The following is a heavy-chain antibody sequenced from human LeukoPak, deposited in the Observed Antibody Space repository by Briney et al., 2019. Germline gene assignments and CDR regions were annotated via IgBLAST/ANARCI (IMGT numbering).Heavy chain of an antibody. V-gene: IGHV3-9*03. D-gene: IGHD6-19*01. CDR3: AKADSSGWYGGAFDI. CDR2: ISWNSGSI. CDR1: GFTFDDYA. Sequence: GGSPRLSCAASGFTFDDYAMHWVRQAPGKGLEWVSGISWNSGSIGYADSVKGRFTISRDNAKNSLYLQMNSLRAEDMALYYCAKADSSGWYGGAFDIWGQGTMVTVSS. J-gene: IGHJ3*02.